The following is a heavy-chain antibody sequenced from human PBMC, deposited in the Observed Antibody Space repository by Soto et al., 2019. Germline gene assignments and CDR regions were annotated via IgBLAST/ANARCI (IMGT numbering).Heavy chain of an antibody. D-gene: IGHD3-10*01. CDR2: IYYSGST. V-gene: IGHV4-30-4*01. CDR1: GGSIGSGDYY. J-gene: IGHJ6*02. CDR3: AREGVLWFGEKHYYYGMDV. Sequence: SETLSLTCTVSGGSIGSGDYYWSWIRQPPGKGLEWIGYIYYSGSTYYNPSLKSRVTISVDTSKNQFSLKLSSVTAADTAVYYCAREGVLWFGEKHYYYGMDVWGQGTTVTVSS.